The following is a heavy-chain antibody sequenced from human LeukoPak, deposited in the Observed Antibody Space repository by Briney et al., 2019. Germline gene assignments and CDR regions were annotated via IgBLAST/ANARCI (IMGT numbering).Heavy chain of an antibody. CDR2: ISDSGGRT. CDR1: GITLSNYG. J-gene: IGHJ4*02. Sequence: GGSLRLSCAVSGITLSNYGMSWVRQAPGKGLEWVAGISDSGGRTNYADSVKGRFTISRDNPKNTLYLQMNSLRTEDTAVYFCAKRGVVIRVILVGFHKEAYYFDSWGQEALVTVSS. V-gene: IGHV3-23*01. CDR3: AKRGVVIRVILVGFHKEAYYFDS. D-gene: IGHD3-22*01.